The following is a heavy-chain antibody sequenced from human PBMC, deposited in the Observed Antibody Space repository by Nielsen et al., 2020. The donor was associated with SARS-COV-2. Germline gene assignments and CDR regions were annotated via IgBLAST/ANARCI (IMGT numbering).Heavy chain of an antibody. J-gene: IGHJ4*02. CDR2: IFPADPDA. V-gene: IGHV5-51*01. CDR3: ARHDLFGKGCIDPNCYLDY. CDR1: GYSFSTNW. D-gene: IGHD7-27*01. Sequence: GESLKISRKGYGYSFSTNWLAWVRQTPGKGLEWMGIIFPADPDARYSPSFQGQVTISADKSTDTAYLQWSSLKASDTAMYYCARHDLFGKGCIDPNCYLDYWGQGTLVTVSS.